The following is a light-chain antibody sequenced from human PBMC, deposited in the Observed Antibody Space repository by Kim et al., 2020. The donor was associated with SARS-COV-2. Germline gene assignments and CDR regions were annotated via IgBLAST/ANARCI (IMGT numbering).Light chain of an antibody. CDR2: YDS. CDR3: QVWDSSSDHYV. J-gene: IGLJ1*01. Sequence: SYELTQPPSVSVAPGKTARITCGGNNIGSKSVHWYQQKPGQAPVLVIYYDSDRPSGIPERFSGSNSGNTATLTISRVEAGDEADYCCQVWDSSSDHYVFG. V-gene: IGLV3-21*04. CDR1: NIGSKS.